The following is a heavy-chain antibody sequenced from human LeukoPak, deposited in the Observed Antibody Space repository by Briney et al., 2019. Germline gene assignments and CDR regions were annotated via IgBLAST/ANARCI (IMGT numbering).Heavy chain of an antibody. CDR1: GFTFSNYP. CDR2: ITTTGGST. D-gene: IGHD6-19*01. V-gene: IGHV3-64D*06. Sequence: PGGSLRLSCSASGFTFSNYPFHWARQAPGKGLEYVSAITTTGGSTYYADSVKGRFTISRDNSKNTLYLQMSSLRAEDTAVYYCVRSSSGSYDYWGPGTLVTVSS. J-gene: IGHJ4*02. CDR3: VRSSSGSYDY.